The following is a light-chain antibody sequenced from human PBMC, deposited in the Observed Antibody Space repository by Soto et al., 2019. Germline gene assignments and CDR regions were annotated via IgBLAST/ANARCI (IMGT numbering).Light chain of an antibody. J-gene: IGKJ1*01. CDR1: RGIDNY. V-gene: IGKV1-27*01. CDR2: ASS. CDR3: QKYDSAPRT. Sequence: DGQVTQSPASLSASVGDRVNISCRTSRGIDNYLAWYQQKSGQIPKLLINASSSLQSGVPSRFSGSGSGTDFTLSISSLQPEDVATYYCQKYDSAPRTFGQGTKVEIK.